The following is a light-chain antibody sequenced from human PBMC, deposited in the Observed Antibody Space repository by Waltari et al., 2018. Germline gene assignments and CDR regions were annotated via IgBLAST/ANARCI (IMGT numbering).Light chain of an antibody. CDR1: SSHIGAGYD. Sequence: QSVLTQPPSVSGAPGQRVTISCTGSSSHIGAGYDLHWYQQLPGTAPKLLIYGNSNRPSGVPDRFSGSKSGTSASLAITGLQAEDEADYYCQSYDSSLSGSRVFGTGTKVTVL. V-gene: IGLV1-40*01. CDR2: GNS. J-gene: IGLJ1*01. CDR3: QSYDSSLSGSRV.